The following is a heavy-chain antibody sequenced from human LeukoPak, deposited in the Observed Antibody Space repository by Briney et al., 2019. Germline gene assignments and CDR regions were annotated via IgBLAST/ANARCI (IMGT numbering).Heavy chain of an antibody. CDR2: ISYSGGA. D-gene: IGHD3-10*01. CDR1: GVFLSVYY. V-gene: IGHV4-59*01. Sequence: PSETLSLTCSVSGVFLSVYYWSWIRQSPGKGLEWIGYISYSGGANYNPSPKSRVTISLDTPKNQFSLQLRSVSAADTAIYYCVRGERLGGDYWGHGTLVTVSS. CDR3: VRGERLGGDY. J-gene: IGHJ4*01.